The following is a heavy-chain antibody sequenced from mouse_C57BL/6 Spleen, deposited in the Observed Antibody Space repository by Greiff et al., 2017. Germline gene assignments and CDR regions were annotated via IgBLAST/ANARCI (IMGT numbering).Heavy chain of an antibody. CDR3: SRDGNYLYAMDY. J-gene: IGHJ4*01. V-gene: IGHV1-66*01. CDR2: IYPGSGNT. CDR1: GYSFTSYY. D-gene: IGHD2-1*01. Sequence: QVQLQQSGPELVKPGASVKISCKASGYSFTSYYIHWVKQRPGQGLEWIGWIYPGSGNTKYNEKFKGKATLTADTSSSTAYMQLSSLTSVNSAVYDGSRDGNYLYAMDYGGQGTSVTVSS.